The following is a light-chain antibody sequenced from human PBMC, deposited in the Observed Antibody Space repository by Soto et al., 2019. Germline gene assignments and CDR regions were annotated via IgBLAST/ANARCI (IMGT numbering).Light chain of an antibody. V-gene: IGKV3-20*01. CDR1: QSVSRSY. Sequence: EIVLTQSPGTLSLSPGERATLSCRASQSVSRSYLAWYQQKPGQAPRLLIYGASSRATGIPDRFSGSGSGTDFTLTISRLEPEDFAVYYFQQYGSSPYTFGQGTKLEIK. CDR3: QQYGSSPYT. J-gene: IGKJ2*01. CDR2: GAS.